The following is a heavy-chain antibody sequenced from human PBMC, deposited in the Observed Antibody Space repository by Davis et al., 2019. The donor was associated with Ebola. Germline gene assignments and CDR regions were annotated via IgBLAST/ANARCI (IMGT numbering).Heavy chain of an antibody. CDR3: ARSPLEGILTGYYSGWFDP. Sequence: AASVKVSCKAVGGTLTSYAMTWVRQAPGQGLEWMGGIIPIFGTANYAQKFQGRVTITADESTSTAYMELSSLRSEDTAVYYCARSPLEGILTGYYSGWFDPWGQGTLVTVSS. J-gene: IGHJ5*02. CDR2: IIPIFGTA. CDR1: GGTLTSYA. V-gene: IGHV1-69*13. D-gene: IGHD3-9*01.